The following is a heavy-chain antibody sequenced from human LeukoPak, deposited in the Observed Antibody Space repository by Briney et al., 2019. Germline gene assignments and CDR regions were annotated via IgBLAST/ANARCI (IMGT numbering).Heavy chain of an antibody. V-gene: IGHV3-21*01. Sequence: PGGSLRLSCGASGFVLSSYSMSWVRQAPGKGLQWVAFISGSSSYIYYADSVKGRFTVSRDNAKNSLFLQMNSLRAEDTAVYYCACYGIAPPYWGQGTLVPVSS. J-gene: IGHJ4*02. D-gene: IGHD2-15*01. CDR3: ACYGIAPPY. CDR1: GFVLSSYS. CDR2: ISGSSSYI.